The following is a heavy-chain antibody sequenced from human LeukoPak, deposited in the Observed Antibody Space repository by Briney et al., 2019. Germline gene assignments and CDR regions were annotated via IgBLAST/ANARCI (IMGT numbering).Heavy chain of an antibody. CDR3: ATPERGYSGYDFGS. CDR2: IYHSGST. D-gene: IGHD5-12*01. Sequence: SQTLSLTCAVSGGSISSGGYSWSWIRQPPGKGLEWIGYIYHSGSTYYNPSLKSRVTISVDRSKNQFSLKLSSVTAADTAVYYCATPERGYSGYDFGSWGQGTLVTVSS. CDR1: GGSISSGGYS. V-gene: IGHV4-30-2*01. J-gene: IGHJ4*02.